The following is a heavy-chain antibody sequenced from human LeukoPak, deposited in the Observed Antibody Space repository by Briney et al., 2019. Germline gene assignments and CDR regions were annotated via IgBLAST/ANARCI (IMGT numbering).Heavy chain of an antibody. D-gene: IGHD3-22*01. CDR3: ARGEAYYYDSSGYS. J-gene: IGHJ4*02. CDR2: ISYDGSNK. Sequence: GGSLRLSCAASGFTFSSYAMHWVRQAPGKGLEWVAVISYDGSNKYYADSVKGRFTISRDNSKNTLYLQMNSLRAEDTAVYYCARGEAYYYDSSGYSWGQGTLVTVSS. V-gene: IGHV3-30*04. CDR1: GFTFSSYA.